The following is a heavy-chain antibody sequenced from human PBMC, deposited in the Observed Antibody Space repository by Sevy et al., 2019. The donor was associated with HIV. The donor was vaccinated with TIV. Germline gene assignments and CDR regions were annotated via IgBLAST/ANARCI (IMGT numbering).Heavy chain of an antibody. V-gene: IGHV3-23*01. D-gene: IGHD2-8*01. Sequence: VGSLRLSCAASGFTFSKYSMSWVRQPPGKGLEWVSTLSFGCGEINYADSVKGRFTISRDNSKSSVYLQMNNLRPEDTAVYCCAREGCTKPHDYWGQGTLVTVSS. CDR3: AREGCTKPHDY. CDR2: LSFGCGEI. CDR1: GFTFSKYS. J-gene: IGHJ4*02.